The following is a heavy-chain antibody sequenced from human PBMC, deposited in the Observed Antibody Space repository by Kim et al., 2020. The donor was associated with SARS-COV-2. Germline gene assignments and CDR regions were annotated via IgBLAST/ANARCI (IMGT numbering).Heavy chain of an antibody. CDR3: ARHEDNYDDSRGYYFDS. CDR1: GGSINRSNYY. Sequence: SETLSLTCTVSGGSINRSNYYWGWIRQSPGKGLEWIGSVYYTGTTYYNPSLQSRVTISVDTSKNQFSLNLSSVTAADTAVYYCARHEDNYDDSRGYYFDSWGQATLVTVSS. D-gene: IGHD3-22*01. V-gene: IGHV4-39*01. J-gene: IGHJ4*02. CDR2: VYYTGTT.